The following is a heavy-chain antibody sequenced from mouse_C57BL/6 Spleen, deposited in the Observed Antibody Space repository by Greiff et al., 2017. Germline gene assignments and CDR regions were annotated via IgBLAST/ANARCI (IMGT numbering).Heavy chain of an antibody. J-gene: IGHJ3*01. Sequence: EVQGVESGPGMVKPSQSLSLTCTVTGYSITSGYDWHWIRHFPGNKLEWMGYISYSGSTNYNPSLKSRISITHDTSKNHFFLKLNSVTTEDTATXYCARDSGSWFAYWGQGTLVTVAA. CDR2: ISYSGST. CDR1: GYSITSGYD. D-gene: IGHD4-1*01. CDR3: ARDSGSWFAY. V-gene: IGHV3-1*01.